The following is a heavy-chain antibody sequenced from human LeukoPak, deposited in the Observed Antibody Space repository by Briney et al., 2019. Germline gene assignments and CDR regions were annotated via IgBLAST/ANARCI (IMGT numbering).Heavy chain of an antibody. Sequence: SETLSLTCTASYGSISSSSFYWGWIRQPPGRGLEWIGSIYYSGSTSYNPSLKSRVTISVDTSKNQFSLKLSSVTAADTAVYYCARLPTITFFDYWGQGTLVTVSS. J-gene: IGHJ4*02. D-gene: IGHD5-12*01. CDR1: YGSISSSSFY. CDR2: IYYSGST. V-gene: IGHV4-39*01. CDR3: ARLPTITFFDY.